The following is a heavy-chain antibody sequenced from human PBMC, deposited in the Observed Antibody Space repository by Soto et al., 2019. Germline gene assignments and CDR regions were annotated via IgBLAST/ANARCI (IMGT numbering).Heavy chain of an antibody. CDR1: GYPFSNYN. CDR2: INTGNGHT. D-gene: IGHD3-22*01. V-gene: IGHV1-3*04. Sequence: ASVKVSCKASGYPFSNYNIHWVRQAPGQSLEWVGWINTGNGHTRYSQKFQGRVTITSDQAANTAYMELSSLKSEDTAVYYCARGYYHDRDLDFWGQGSLVTVS. CDR3: ARGYYHDRDLDF. J-gene: IGHJ4*02.